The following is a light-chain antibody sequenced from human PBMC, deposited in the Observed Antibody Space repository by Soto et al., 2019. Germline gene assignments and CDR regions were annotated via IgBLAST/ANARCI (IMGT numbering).Light chain of an antibody. CDR2: DVS. J-gene: IGLJ2*01. CDR1: STDVGGYNY. Sequence: QSALTQPASVSGSPGQSITISCTGTSTDVGGYNYVSWYQQHPGKAPKLMIYDVSNRPSGVSNRFSGSKSGNTASLTISGLQAEDEADYYCRSYPSSMTPRVVFGGGTKVTVL. V-gene: IGLV2-14*01. CDR3: RSYPSSMTPRVV.